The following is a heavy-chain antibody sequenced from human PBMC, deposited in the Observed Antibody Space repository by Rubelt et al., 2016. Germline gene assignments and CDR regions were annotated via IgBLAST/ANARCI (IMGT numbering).Heavy chain of an antibody. Sequence: LQKPSETLSLTCSVSGASISSYYWSWIRQPPGKGLEWIASFYHTGSTTYNPSLKSRVTMSVDTSKNQFSLKGRSVTAADTAVYYGAGGVPGEGTAFDPWGHGTLVTVCS. CDR1: GASISSYY. D-gene: IGHD2-8*02. CDR3: AGGVPGEGTAFDP. J-gene: IGHJ5*02. V-gene: IGHV4-59*01. CDR2: FYHTGST.